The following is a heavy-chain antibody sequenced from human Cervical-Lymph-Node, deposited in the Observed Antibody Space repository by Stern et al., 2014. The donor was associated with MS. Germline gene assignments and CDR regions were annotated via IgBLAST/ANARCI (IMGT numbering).Heavy chain of an antibody. J-gene: IGHJ4*02. V-gene: IGHV3-11*01. CDR3: AKGDSSGWYYFDY. CDR2: ISNSGSTI. D-gene: IGHD6-19*01. Sequence: QLVESGGGLVKPGGSLRLSCAASGFTFSDYHMSWIRQAPGKGLEWVSYISNSGSTIYYADSVKGRLTISRDNAKNSLYLQMNSLRAEDTAVYYCAKGDSSGWYYFDYWGQGTLVSVSS. CDR1: GFTFSDYH.